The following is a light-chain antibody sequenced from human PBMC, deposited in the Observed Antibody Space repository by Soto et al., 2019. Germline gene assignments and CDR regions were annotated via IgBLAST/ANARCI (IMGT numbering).Light chain of an antibody. Sequence: EIVMTQSPATLSVSPGERATLSCRASQSISSNLAWYQQKPGQAPRLLIYGASTRATGIPARFSGSGSGTDFTLTISSLQSEDFAVYYCQQYNNWPPDTFVPGIKVDIK. V-gene: IGKV3-15*01. CDR1: QSISSN. CDR2: GAS. CDR3: QQYNNWPPDT. J-gene: IGKJ3*01.